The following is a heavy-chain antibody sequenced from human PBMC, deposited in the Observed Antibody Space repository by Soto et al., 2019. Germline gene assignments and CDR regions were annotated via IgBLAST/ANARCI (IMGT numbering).Heavy chain of an antibody. CDR3: ARGITLPTPLEY. D-gene: IGHD1-20*01. Sequence: ASVKVSCKASGYTFTSYAMHCVRQAPGQRLEWMGWINAGNGNTKYSQKFQGRVTITRDTSASTAYMELSSLRSEDTAVYYCARGITLPTPLEYWGQGTLVTVSS. V-gene: IGHV1-3*01. CDR2: INAGNGNT. J-gene: IGHJ4*02. CDR1: GYTFTSYA.